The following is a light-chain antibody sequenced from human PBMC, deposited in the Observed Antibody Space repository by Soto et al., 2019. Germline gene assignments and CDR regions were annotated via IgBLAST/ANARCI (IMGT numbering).Light chain of an antibody. CDR1: SSNIGSNT. CDR3: AAWDDSLNGPGVV. J-gene: IGLJ2*01. Sequence: QSVLTQPPSASGTPGQRVNISCSGSSSNIGSNTVNWYQQLPGTAPKLLIYSNNQRPSGVPDRFSGSKSGTSASLAISGLQSEDEADYYCAAWDDSLNGPGVVFGGGTKLTVL. V-gene: IGLV1-44*01. CDR2: SNN.